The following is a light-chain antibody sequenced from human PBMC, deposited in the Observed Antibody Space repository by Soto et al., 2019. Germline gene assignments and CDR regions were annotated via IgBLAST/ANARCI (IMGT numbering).Light chain of an antibody. V-gene: IGKV3-20*01. CDR3: QQYGSSPRVYT. CDR1: QSVSSSY. Sequence: EIVLTQSPGTLSLSPGERATLSCRASQSVSSSYLAWYQQKPGQAPRLLIYGASGRATGIPDRFSGSGSGRDFTVTISRLETDDWAVYYCQQYGSSPRVYTFGQVTKLELK. CDR2: GAS. J-gene: IGKJ2*01.